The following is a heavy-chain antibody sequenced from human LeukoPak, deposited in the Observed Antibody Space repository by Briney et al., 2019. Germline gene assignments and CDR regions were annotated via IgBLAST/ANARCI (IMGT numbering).Heavy chain of an antibody. CDR2: IYYSGST. CDR3: ARGDYGGNSFWFDP. CDR1: GGSISSYY. J-gene: IGHJ5*02. D-gene: IGHD4-23*01. Sequence: PSETLSLTCTVSGGSISSYYWSWIRQPPGKGLEWIGYIYYSGSTNYNPSLKSRVTISVDTSKNQFSLKLSSVTAADTAVYYCARGDYGGNSFWFDPWGQGTLVTVSS. V-gene: IGHV4-59*01.